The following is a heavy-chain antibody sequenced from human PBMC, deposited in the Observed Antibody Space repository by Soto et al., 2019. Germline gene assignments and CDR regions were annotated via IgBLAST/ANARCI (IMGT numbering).Heavy chain of an antibody. D-gene: IGHD3-22*01. J-gene: IGHJ4*02. CDR1: GYTFTDYY. Sequence: ASVKVSCKASGYTFTDYYIHWVRQAPGQGLEWMGWINPNSGGTKSAQRFQGRVTMTRDTSLSTAYMELSRLRSDDTAVDYCARRKGDYYDRSGYHYYFDYWGQGTLVTVSS. V-gene: IGHV1-2*02. CDR3: ARRKGDYYDRSGYHYYFDY. CDR2: INPNSGGT.